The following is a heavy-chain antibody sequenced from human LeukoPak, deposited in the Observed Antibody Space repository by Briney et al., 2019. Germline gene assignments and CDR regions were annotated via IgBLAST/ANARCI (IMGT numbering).Heavy chain of an antibody. CDR1: GRTFSSYA. CDR2: IIPIFGTA. J-gene: IGHJ5*02. Sequence: SVKFSCKASGRTFSSYAISWVRQAPGQGLEWMGGIIPIFGTANYAQKFQGRVTITADESTSTAYMELSSLRSEDTAVYYCARDHTGWFDPWGQGTLVTVSS. D-gene: IGHD2-8*02. CDR3: ARDHTGWFDP. V-gene: IGHV1-69*13.